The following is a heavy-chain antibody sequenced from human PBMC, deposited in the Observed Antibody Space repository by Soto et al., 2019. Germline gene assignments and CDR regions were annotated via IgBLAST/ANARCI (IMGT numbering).Heavy chain of an antibody. CDR3: ARDRGYSGSPDFDY. CDR1: GGSVSSGSYY. CDR2: IYYSGST. J-gene: IGHJ4*02. V-gene: IGHV4-61*01. Sequence: KSSETLSLTCTVSGGSVSSGSYYWSWIRQPPGKGLEWIGYIYYSGSTNYNPSLKSRVTISVDTSKNQFSLKLSSVTAADTAVYYCARDRGYSGSPDFDYWGQGTLVTVSS. D-gene: IGHD1-26*01.